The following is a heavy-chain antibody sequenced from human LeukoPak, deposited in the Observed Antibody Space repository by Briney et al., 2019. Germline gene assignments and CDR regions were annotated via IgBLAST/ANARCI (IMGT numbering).Heavy chain of an antibody. CDR2: IYSDGNT. V-gene: IGHV3-53*01. CDR1: GFTVSSNY. CDR3: ARGGSSRFAY. D-gene: IGHD1-26*01. J-gene: IGHJ4*02. Sequence: PGGSLRLSCAVSGFTVSSNYMSWVRQAPGKGLEWVSVIYSDGNTYYADSVKGRFTISRDNAKNSLFLQMNSLRGEDTAIYYCARGGSSRFAYWGQGTLVTVSS.